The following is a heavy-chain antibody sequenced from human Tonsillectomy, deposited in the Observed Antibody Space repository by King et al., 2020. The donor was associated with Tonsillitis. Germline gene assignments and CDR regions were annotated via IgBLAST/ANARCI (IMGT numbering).Heavy chain of an antibody. Sequence: HVQLVESGADVKKPGASVKVSCKASGYAFSNYGITWVRQAPGQRLEWMGWISGYNGASTYAQKLQDRVTMTTDTSTSTAYMELRNLRSDDTAVYYCARDARADFRSGYYYDYWGQGTLVTVSS. V-gene: IGHV1-18*01. CDR2: ISGYNGAS. J-gene: IGHJ4*02. CDR3: ARDARADFRSGYYYDY. D-gene: IGHD3-3*01. CDR1: GYAFSNYG.